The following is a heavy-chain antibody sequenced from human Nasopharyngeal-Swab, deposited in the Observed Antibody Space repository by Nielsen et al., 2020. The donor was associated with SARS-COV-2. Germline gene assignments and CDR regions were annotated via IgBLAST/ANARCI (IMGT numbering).Heavy chain of an antibody. D-gene: IGHD2-2*01. CDR2: IKQDGSEK. J-gene: IGHJ6*03. CDR3: ARGGGLDIVVVPADYYYYMDV. CDR1: GFTFSSYW. V-gene: IGHV3-7*01. Sequence: GGSLRLSCAASGFTFSSYWMSWVRQAPGKGLEWVANIKQDGSEKYYVDSVKGRFTISRDSAKNSLYLQMNSLRAENTAVYYCARGGGLDIVVVPADYYYYMDVWGKGTTVTVSS.